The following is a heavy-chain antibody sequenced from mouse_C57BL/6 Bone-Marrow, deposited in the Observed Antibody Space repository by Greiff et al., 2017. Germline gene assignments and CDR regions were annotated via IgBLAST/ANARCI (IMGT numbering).Heavy chain of an antibody. CDR1: GYTFTDYY. D-gene: IGHD2-5*01. CDR3: ARSRAYYSNFFYAMDC. J-gene: IGHJ4*01. Sequence: VQLQQSGPELVKPGASVKISCKASGYTFTDYYMNWVKQSHGKSLEWIGDINPNNGGTSYNQKFKGKATLTVDKSSSTAYMELRSLTSEDSAVYYCARSRAYYSNFFYAMDCWGQGTSVTVSS. CDR2: INPNNGGT. V-gene: IGHV1-26*01.